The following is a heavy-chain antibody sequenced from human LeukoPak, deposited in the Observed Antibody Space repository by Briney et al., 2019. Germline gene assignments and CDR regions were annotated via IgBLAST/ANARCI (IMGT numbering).Heavy chain of an antibody. Sequence: SETLSLTCAVYGGSFSGYYWSWIRQPPGKGLEWIGEINHSGSTNYNPSLKSRVTISVDTSKNQFSLKLSSVTAADTAVYHCARTARITIFGVVIENYYYYYMDVWGKGTTVTVSS. CDR1: GGSFSGYY. D-gene: IGHD3-3*01. V-gene: IGHV4-34*01. CDR2: INHSGST. CDR3: ARTARITIFGVVIENYYYYYMDV. J-gene: IGHJ6*03.